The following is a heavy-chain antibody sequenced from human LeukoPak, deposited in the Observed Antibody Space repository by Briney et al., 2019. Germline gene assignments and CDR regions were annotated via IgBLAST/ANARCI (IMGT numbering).Heavy chain of an antibody. J-gene: IGHJ4*02. V-gene: IGHV3-48*01. CDR2: ISSSSSTI. CDR3: ASDLSRGYSYGPSDSY. Sequence: GGSLRLSCAASGFTFSSYSMNWVRQAPGKGLEWVSYISSSSSTIYYADSVKGRFTTSRDNAKNSLYLQMNSLRAEDTAVYYCASDLSRGYSYGPSDSYWGQGTLVTVSS. D-gene: IGHD5-18*01. CDR1: GFTFSSYS.